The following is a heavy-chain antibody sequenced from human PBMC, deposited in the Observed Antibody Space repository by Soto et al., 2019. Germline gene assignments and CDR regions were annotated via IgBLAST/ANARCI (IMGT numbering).Heavy chain of an antibody. J-gene: IGHJ4*02. Sequence: EVQLVESGGGLVQPGRSLRLSCVASGFIADDYAMHWVRQAPGKGLEWVSGISSNSATINYADSVKGRFTISRDNAKNPLLLQMNSLRPEDTAFYYCVKDMKWGGMTTIHYFDSWGQGTLVTVSS. V-gene: IGHV3-9*02. CDR1: GFIADDYA. D-gene: IGHD4-17*01. CDR2: ISSNSATI. CDR3: VKDMKWGGMTTIHYFDS.